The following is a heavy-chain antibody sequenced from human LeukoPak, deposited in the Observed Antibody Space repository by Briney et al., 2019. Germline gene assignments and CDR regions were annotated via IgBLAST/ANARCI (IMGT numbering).Heavy chain of an antibody. CDR3: AKLHNLNSDY. Sequence: GGSLRLSCAASGFIFSSYAMSWVRQAPGKGLEWVSVISGGGGSTYYAGSVKGRFTISRDNSRNTLYLQMNSLRAEDTAVYYCAKLHNLNSDYWGQGTLVTVSS. CDR2: ISGGGGST. D-gene: IGHD1-14*01. CDR1: GFIFSSYA. J-gene: IGHJ4*02. V-gene: IGHV3-23*01.